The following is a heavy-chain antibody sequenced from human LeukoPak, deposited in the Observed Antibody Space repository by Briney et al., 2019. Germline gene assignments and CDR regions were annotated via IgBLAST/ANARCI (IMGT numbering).Heavy chain of an antibody. CDR2: INAGNGNT. V-gene: IGHV1-3*03. CDR3: ARGGKLMYYDFWSGHPFDY. CDR1: GYTFTSYA. D-gene: IGHD3-3*01. Sequence: ASVKVSCKASGYTFTSYAMHWVRQAPGQRLEWMGWINAGNGNTKYPQEFQGRVTITRDTSASTAYMELSSLRSEDMAVYYCARGGKLMYYDFWSGHPFDYWGQGTLVTVSS. J-gene: IGHJ4*02.